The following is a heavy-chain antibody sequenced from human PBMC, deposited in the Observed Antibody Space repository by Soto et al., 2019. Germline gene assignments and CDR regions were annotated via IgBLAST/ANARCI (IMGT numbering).Heavy chain of an antibody. D-gene: IGHD1-26*01. J-gene: IGHJ3*02. CDR3: ARGPPILVGADPPHAFDI. Sequence: QVQLQESGPGLVKPSGTLSLTCAVSGGSISSSNWWSWVRQPPGKGLEWIGEIYHSGSTNYNPSLQSRVTISVDKSTNQFSLKLSSVTAADTAVYYCARGPPILVGADPPHAFDIWGQGTMVTVSS. CDR1: GGSISSSNW. CDR2: IYHSGST. V-gene: IGHV4-4*02.